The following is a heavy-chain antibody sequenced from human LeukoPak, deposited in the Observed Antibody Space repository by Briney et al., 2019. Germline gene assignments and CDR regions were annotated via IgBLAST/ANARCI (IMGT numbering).Heavy chain of an antibody. J-gene: IGHJ5*02. CDR3: ARGMYYDFWSGYNWFDP. Sequence: GGSLRLSCAASGFTFSSYWMSWVRLAPGKGLEWVANIKQDGSEKYYVDSVKGRFTISRDNAKNSLYLQMNSLRAEDTAVYYCARGMYYDFWSGYNWFDPWGQGTLVTVSS. D-gene: IGHD3-3*01. CDR1: GFTFSSYW. V-gene: IGHV3-7*05. CDR2: IKQDGSEK.